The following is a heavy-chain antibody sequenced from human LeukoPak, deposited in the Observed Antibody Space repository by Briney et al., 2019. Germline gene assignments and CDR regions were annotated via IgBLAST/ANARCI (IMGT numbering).Heavy chain of an antibody. CDR2: IYSGGST. J-gene: IGHJ4*02. CDR3: AKDRSIGTYYTFDH. CDR1: GFTVSSNY. Sequence: GGSLRLSCAASGFTVSSNYMSWVRQAPGKWLEWVSVIYSGGSTYYADSVRGRFTVSRDNSNNTLYLQMSSLTAADTAVYYCAKDRSIGTYYTFDHWGQGTLVTVSS. D-gene: IGHD1-26*01. V-gene: IGHV3-53*01.